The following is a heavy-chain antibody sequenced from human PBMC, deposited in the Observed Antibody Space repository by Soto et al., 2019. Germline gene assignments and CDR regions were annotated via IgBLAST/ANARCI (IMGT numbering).Heavy chain of an antibody. Sequence: SVKVSCKASGYTFTGYYMHWVRQAPGQGLEWMGWINPNSGGTNYAQKFQGWVTMTRDTSISTAYMELSRLRSDDTAVYYCAXSQESPQDFWGHYDYYYGMDVWGQGTTVTVSS. CDR1: GYTFTGYY. J-gene: IGHJ6*02. CDR2: INPNSGGT. CDR3: AXSQESPQDFWGHYDYYYGMDV. V-gene: IGHV1-2*04. D-gene: IGHD3-3*01.